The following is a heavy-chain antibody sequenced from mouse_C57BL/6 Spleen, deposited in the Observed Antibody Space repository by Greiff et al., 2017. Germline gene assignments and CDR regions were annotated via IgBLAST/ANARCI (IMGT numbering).Heavy chain of an antibody. CDR1: GYTFTSYW. D-gene: IGHD1-1*01. V-gene: IGHV1-64*01. CDR3: ALFITGGAMDY. J-gene: IGHJ4*01. Sequence: QLQQPVAELVKPGASVKLSCKASGYTFTSYWMHWVKQRPGQGLERIGMIHPNSGSTNYNEKFKSKATLTVDKSSSTAYMQLSSLTSEDSAVYYCALFITGGAMDYWGQGTSVTVSS. CDR2: IHPNSGST.